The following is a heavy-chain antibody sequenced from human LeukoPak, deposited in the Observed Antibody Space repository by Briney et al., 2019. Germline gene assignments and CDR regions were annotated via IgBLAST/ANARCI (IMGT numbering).Heavy chain of an antibody. CDR3: ARAGQNNWFDP. J-gene: IGHJ5*02. CDR1: GFTFSDYY. Sequence: GGSLRLSCAASGFTFSDYYMSWVRQAPGKGLEWVSFLSGSGEIIYYADSVKGRFTISRDNAKDSLYLQMNSLRAGDTAVYDCARAGQNNWFDPWGQGTLVTVSS. V-gene: IGHV3-11*01. CDR2: LSGSGEII.